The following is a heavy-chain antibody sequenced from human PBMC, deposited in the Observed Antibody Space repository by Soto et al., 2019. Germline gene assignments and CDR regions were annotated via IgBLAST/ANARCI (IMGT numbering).Heavy chain of an antibody. CDR3: ARAGWYRFDY. V-gene: IGHV3-74*01. D-gene: IGHD2-15*01. Sequence: EVQLVESGGDLVQPGGSLRLSCAASGFTFGSYWMHWVRQAPGKGLVWVSRINSDGSTTNYGDSVKGRFTIYRDNAKSTLYLQMNSLRAEDTAVYYCARAGWYRFDYWGQGTLLTVSS. J-gene: IGHJ4*02. CDR2: INSDGSTT. CDR1: GFTFGSYW.